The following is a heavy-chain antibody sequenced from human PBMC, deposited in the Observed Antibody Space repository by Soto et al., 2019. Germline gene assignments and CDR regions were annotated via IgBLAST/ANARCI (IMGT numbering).Heavy chain of an antibody. V-gene: IGHV4-59*01. CDR2: GYYSGST. CDR1: RGFISSFY. J-gene: IGHJ4*02. D-gene: IGHD3-22*01. CDR3: ARVRHLYDSSGYYDY. Sequence: SETLSLTCTVSRGFISSFYRIWVRQPPGKGLEWMGYGYYSGSTNYNPSLKSRVTISVDTSKNQFSLKLSSVTAADTAVYCCARVRHLYDSSGYYDYWGQGTLVTVSS.